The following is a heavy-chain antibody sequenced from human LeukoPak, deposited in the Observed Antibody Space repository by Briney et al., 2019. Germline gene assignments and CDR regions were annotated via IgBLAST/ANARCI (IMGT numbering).Heavy chain of an antibody. D-gene: IGHD2-15*01. Sequence: SETLSLTCAVSGYSISSGYYWGWIRPPPGKGLEWIGSIYHSGSTYYNPSLKSRVTISVDTSKNQFSLRLTSVTAADTAVYYCARLSGIFCDRGSCFNCFDSWGQGTLVTVSS. CDR1: GYSISSGYY. CDR3: ARLSGIFCDRGSCFNCFDS. V-gene: IGHV4-38-2*01. CDR2: IYHSGST. J-gene: IGHJ5*01.